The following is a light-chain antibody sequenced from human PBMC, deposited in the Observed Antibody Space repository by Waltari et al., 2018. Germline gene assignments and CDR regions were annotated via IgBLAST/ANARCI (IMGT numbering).Light chain of an antibody. V-gene: IGKV1-39*01. CDR2: DAS. CDR3: QQSYSRPT. CDR1: QPIDRF. Sequence: DIQMTQSPSSLSASVGDRITITCRTSQPIDRFLNWYQQKPEGAPKLLIYDASTLQSGVPSRFGGSGSGTEFTLTISSLQLKDFATYYCQQSYSRPTFAQGTKV. J-gene: IGKJ2*01.